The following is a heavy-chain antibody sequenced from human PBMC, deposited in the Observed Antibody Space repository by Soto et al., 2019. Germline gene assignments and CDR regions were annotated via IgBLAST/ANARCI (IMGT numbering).Heavy chain of an antibody. D-gene: IGHD3-10*01. CDR3: AKDWYGSGRVDY. CDR2: ISGSGGST. CDR1: GFIFIRYA. Sequence: GGSLRLSCAASGFIFIRYAMSWVRQAPGKGLEWVSAISGSGGSTYYADSVKGRFTISRDNSKNTLYLQMNSLRAEDTAVYYCAKDWYGSGRVDYWGQGTLVTVSS. J-gene: IGHJ4*02. V-gene: IGHV3-23*01.